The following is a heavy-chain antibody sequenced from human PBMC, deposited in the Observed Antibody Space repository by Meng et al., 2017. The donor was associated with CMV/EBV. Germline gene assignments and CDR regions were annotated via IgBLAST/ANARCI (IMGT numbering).Heavy chain of an antibody. J-gene: IGHJ5*02. Sequence: TSYDINWVRQATGQGREWMGWMNPNSGNTGYAQKFQGRVTMTRNTSISTAYMELSSLRSEDTAVYYCARGAVVVVPAAGPRRYNWFDPWGQGTLVTVSS. D-gene: IGHD2-2*01. CDR2: MNPNSGNT. CDR1: TSYD. V-gene: IGHV1-8*01. CDR3: ARGAVVVVPAAGPRRYNWFDP.